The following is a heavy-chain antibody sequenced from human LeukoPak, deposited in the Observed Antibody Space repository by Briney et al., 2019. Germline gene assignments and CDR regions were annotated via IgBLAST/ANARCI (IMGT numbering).Heavy chain of an antibody. D-gene: IGHD5-12*01. CDR2: ISISSSYI. Sequence: AGGSLRLSCAASGFTFSSYSMNWVRQAPGKGLEWVSSISISSSYIYYADSVKGRFTISRDNSKNSLYLQVNGLRAEDTAVYYCARVERVSGYDYYDYYGMEVWGQGTTVTVSS. V-gene: IGHV3-21*01. CDR1: GFTFSSYS. J-gene: IGHJ6*02. CDR3: ARVERVSGYDYYDYYGMEV.